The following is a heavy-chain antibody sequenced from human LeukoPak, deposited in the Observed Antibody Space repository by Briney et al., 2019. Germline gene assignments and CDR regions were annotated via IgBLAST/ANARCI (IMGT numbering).Heavy chain of an antibody. CDR2: IGGSGTRT. D-gene: IGHD3-22*01. J-gene: IGHJ4*02. Sequence: GGSLRLSCAASGFTFSSYSMNWVRQAPGKGLEWVSGIGGSGTRTYYADSVKGRFTISRDNSKNTLYLQMNSLRAEDTAVYYCAKDRLYYYDSSTFFGYWGQGTLVTVSS. CDR1: GFTFSSYS. CDR3: AKDRLYYYDSSTFFGY. V-gene: IGHV3-23*01.